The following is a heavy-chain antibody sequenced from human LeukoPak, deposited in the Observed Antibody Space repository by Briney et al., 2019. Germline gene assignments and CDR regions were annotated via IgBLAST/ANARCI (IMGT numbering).Heavy chain of an antibody. V-gene: IGHV3-23*01. J-gene: IGHJ4*02. Sequence: QTGGSLRLSCAASGFTFSSYAMSWVRQAPGKGLEWVSAVSGSGGSTYYADSVKGRFTISRDNSKNTLYLQMNSLRAEDTAVYYCAKDLGATYGDYFDYWGQGTLVTVSS. CDR2: VSGSGGST. CDR3: AKDLGATYGDYFDY. D-gene: IGHD4-17*01. CDR1: GFTFSSYA.